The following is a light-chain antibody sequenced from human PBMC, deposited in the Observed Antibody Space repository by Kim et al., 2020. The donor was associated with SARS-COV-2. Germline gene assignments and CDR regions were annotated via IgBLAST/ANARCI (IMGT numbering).Light chain of an antibody. V-gene: IGLV3-21*04. CDR3: HVWDGTADQGV. CDR1: NIGSKS. Sequence: PGKPATINSGGNNIGSKSVHWYQQKPGQAPVLAIYYDSDRPSGIPERFSGSNSDNTAALTIARVEAGDEADYYCHVWDGTADQGVFGGGTQLTVL. J-gene: IGLJ3*02. CDR2: YDS.